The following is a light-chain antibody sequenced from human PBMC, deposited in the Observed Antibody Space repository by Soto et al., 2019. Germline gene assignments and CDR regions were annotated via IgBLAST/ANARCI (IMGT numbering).Light chain of an antibody. J-gene: IGKJ5*01. CDR3: QQSYSTPTIT. Sequence: DLQMTQSPSSLSSSVGDRVTITCRASQIIRNFLNWYQYKPGTAPKLLIHDTSKLQSGVPSRFSGNGSGTDFTLTISSLQPEDFATYYCQQSYSTPTITFGQGTRLEFK. CDR1: QIIRNF. V-gene: IGKV1-39*01. CDR2: DTS.